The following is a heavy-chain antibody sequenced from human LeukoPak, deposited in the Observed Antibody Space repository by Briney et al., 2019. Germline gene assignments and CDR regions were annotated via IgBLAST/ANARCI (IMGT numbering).Heavy chain of an antibody. CDR1: GGSIIDTNYY. V-gene: IGHV4-39*01. CDR3: ARNVSRTSWTWR. D-gene: IGHD2-2*01. J-gene: IGHJ3*01. Sequence: PSETLSLTCSVSGGSIIDTNYYWAWIRQPPGKGLEWIANIYYTGTTYYNLSLKSRVSISVDTSNNQFSLRLTSVTAADTAVYYCARNVSRTSWTWRWGQGTVVTVSS. CDR2: IYYTGTT.